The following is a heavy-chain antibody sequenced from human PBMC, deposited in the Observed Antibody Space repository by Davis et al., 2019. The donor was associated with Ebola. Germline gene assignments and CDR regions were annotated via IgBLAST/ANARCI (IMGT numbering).Heavy chain of an antibody. CDR2: ISGSGGST. V-gene: IGHV3-23*01. D-gene: IGHD3-3*01. CDR3: AEITIFGVALPSELPNIDY. J-gene: IGHJ4*02. Sequence: GESLKISCAASGFTFSSYAMSWVRQAPGKGLEWVSAISGSGGSTYYADSVKGRFTISRDNSKNTLYLQMNSLRAEDTAVYYCAEITIFGVALPSELPNIDYWGQGTLVTVSS. CDR1: GFTFSSYA.